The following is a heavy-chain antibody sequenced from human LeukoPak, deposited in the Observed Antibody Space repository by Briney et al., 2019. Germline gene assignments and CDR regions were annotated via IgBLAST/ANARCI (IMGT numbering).Heavy chain of an antibody. D-gene: IGHD3-22*01. J-gene: IGHJ4*02. Sequence: SETLSLTCTVSGGSISSSSYYWGWIRQPPGKGLEWIGSIYYSGSTYYNPSLKSRVTISVDTSKNQFSLKLSSVTAADTAVYYCARDDPTISSGYSDWGQGTLVTVSS. CDR3: ARDDPTISSGYSD. CDR1: GGSISSSSYY. CDR2: IYYSGST. V-gene: IGHV4-39*07.